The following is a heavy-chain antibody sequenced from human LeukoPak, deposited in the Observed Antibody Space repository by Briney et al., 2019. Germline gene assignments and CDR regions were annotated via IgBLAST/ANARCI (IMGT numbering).Heavy chain of an antibody. CDR2: ISGSGGST. D-gene: IGHD6-13*01. Sequence: GGSLRLSCAASGFTFSSYAMSWVRQAPGKGLEWVSAISGSGGSTYYADSEKGRFTISRDNSKNTLYLQMNSLRAEDTAVYYCAKAYSSSWYYNWFDPWGQGTLVTVSS. CDR1: GFTFSSYA. J-gene: IGHJ5*02. V-gene: IGHV3-23*01. CDR3: AKAYSSSWYYNWFDP.